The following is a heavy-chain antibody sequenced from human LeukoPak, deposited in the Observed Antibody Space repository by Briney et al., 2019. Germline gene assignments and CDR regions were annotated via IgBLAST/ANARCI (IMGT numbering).Heavy chain of an antibody. D-gene: IGHD6-13*01. V-gene: IGHV1-24*01. Sequence: ASVKVSCKVSGYTLTELSMHWVRQAPGKGLEWMGGFDPEDGETIYAQKFQGRVTMTEDTSTGTAYMELSSLRSEDTAVYYCATAPGYSSSWPPYADYWGQGTLVTVSS. CDR3: ATAPGYSSSWPPYADY. CDR2: FDPEDGET. CDR1: GYTLTELS. J-gene: IGHJ4*02.